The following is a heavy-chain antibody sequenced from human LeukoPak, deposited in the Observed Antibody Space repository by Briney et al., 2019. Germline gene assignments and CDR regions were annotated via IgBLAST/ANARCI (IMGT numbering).Heavy chain of an antibody. CDR1: GFTLTSYS. CDR2: ISSSSSYI. J-gene: IGHJ6*02. D-gene: IGHD6-13*01. CDR3: ARDRSSSRDYYYCMDV. Sequence: GGSLRLSCAASGFTLTSYSMNWVRQAPGKGLEWVSSISSSSSYIYYADSVKGRFSISRDNAKNSLYLQMNSLRAEDTAVYYCARDRSSSRDYYYCMDVWGQGTTVTVSS. V-gene: IGHV3-21*01.